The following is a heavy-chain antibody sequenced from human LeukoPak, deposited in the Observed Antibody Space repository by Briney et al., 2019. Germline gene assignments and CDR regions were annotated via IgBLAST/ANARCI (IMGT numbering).Heavy chain of an antibody. CDR3: AKASRFGYSYGPREYFYYMDV. CDR2: ISGSGGST. Sequence: QAGGSLRLSCAASGFTFSSYWMSWVRQAPGKGLEWVSTISGSGGSTYYADSVKGRFTISRDNSKNTLYLQMNTLRAEDTAVYYCAKASRFGYSYGPREYFYYMDVWGKGTTVTISS. CDR1: GFTFSSYW. J-gene: IGHJ6*03. D-gene: IGHD5-18*01. V-gene: IGHV3-23*01.